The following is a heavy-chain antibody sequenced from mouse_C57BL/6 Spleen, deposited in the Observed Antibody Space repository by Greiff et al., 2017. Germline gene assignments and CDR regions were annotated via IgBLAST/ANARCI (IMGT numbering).Heavy chain of an antibody. J-gene: IGHJ1*03. CDR1: GFTFSDYG. Sequence: EVQGVESGGALVKPGGSLKLSCAASGFTFSDYGMHWVRQAPEKGLEWVAYISSGSSTIYYADTVKGRFTISRDNAKNTLFLQMTSLRSEDTAMYYCAKNYYGSSYWYFDVWGTGITVTVSS. CDR2: ISSGSSTI. D-gene: IGHD1-1*01. CDR3: AKNYYGSSYWYFDV. V-gene: IGHV5-17*01.